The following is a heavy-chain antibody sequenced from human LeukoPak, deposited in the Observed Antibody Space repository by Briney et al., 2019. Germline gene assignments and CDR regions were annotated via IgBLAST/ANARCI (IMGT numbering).Heavy chain of an antibody. D-gene: IGHD3-22*01. J-gene: IGHJ4*02. CDR2: IYYSGST. Sequence: SQTLSLTCTVSGGSISSGGYYWSWIRQHPGKGLEWIGYIYYSGSTYCNPSLKSRVTISVDTSKNQFSLKLSSVTAADTAVYYCARGAYDSSGYYDYWGQGTLVTVSS. V-gene: IGHV4-31*03. CDR3: ARGAYDSSGYYDY. CDR1: GGSISSGGYY.